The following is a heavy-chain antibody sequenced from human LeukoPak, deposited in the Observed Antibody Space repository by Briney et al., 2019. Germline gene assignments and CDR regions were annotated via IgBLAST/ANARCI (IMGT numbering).Heavy chain of an antibody. J-gene: IGHJ4*02. V-gene: IGHV3-21*01. CDR1: GFTFSSYS. CDR2: ISSSSSYI. D-gene: IGHD4-23*01. CDR3: ARDKSYGGNYFDY. Sequence: PGGSLRLSCAASGFTFSSYSMNWVRQAPGKGLEWVSSISSSSSYIYYADSLKGRFTISRDNAKNSLYLQMNSLRAEDTAVYYCARDKSYGGNYFDYWGQGTLVTVSS.